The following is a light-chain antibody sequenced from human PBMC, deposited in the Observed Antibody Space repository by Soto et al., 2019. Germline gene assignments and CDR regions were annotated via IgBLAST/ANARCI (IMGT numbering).Light chain of an antibody. CDR1: QSVSSN. V-gene: IGKV3-15*01. Sequence: EIVMTQSPATLSVSPGERATLSCRASQSVSSNLAWYQQKPGQAPRLLIYGAFTRATGIPARFSGSGSGTEFTLTISSLQSEDFAVYYCQQFNNRPPTFGQGTKVDI. CDR3: QQFNNRPPT. J-gene: IGKJ1*01. CDR2: GAF.